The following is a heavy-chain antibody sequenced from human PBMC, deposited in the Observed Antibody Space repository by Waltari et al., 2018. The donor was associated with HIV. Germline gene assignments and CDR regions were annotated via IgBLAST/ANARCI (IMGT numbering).Heavy chain of an antibody. CDR1: GFTFSSYS. D-gene: IGHD2-2*01. J-gene: IGHJ6*02. CDR2: ISSSSSTI. V-gene: IGHV3-48*01. CDR3: ARDRVVVVPAALWYYYGMDV. Sequence: EVQLVESGGGLVQPGGSLRLSCAASGFTFSSYSMNWVRQAPGKGLEWVSYISSSSSTIYYADSVKGRFTISRDNAKNSLYLQMNSLRAEDTAVYYCARDRVVVVPAALWYYYGMDVWGQGTTVTVSS.